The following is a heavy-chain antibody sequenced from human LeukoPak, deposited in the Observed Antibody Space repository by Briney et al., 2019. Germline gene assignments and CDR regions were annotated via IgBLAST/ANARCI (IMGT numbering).Heavy chain of an antibody. D-gene: IGHD3-22*01. CDR1: GASISGSY. CDR2: IYYSGSS. Sequence: SETLSLTRIVSGASISGSYWSWIRQPPGKGLEWIVYIYYSGSSSYNPSLTSRVTISVDTSKNQFFLKLSSVTAADTAIYYCARRLYDNSGYYLDYWGQGTLVTVSS. CDR3: ARRLYDNSGYYLDY. V-gene: IGHV4-59*01. J-gene: IGHJ4*02.